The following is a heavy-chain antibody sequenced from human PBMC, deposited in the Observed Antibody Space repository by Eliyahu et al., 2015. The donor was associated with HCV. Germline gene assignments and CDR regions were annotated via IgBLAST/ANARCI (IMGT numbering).Heavy chain of an antibody. V-gene: IGHV3-43*01. Sequence: EVQLVESGGVVVQPGGSLRLSCAASGFTFDDXXMHWVRQAPGKGLEWVSLISWDGGSTYYADSVKGRFTISRDNSKNSLYLQMNSLRTEDTALYYCAKDRGYDSPGYYYGMDVWGQGTTVTVSS. CDR1: GFTFDDXX. J-gene: IGHJ6*02. CDR2: ISWDGGST. D-gene: IGHD3-3*01. CDR3: AKDRGYDSPGYYYGMDV.